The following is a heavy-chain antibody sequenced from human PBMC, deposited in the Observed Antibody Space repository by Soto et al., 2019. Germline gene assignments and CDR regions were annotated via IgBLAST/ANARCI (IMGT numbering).Heavy chain of an antibody. CDR3: AREGGYFDSSGSGVYHYYGVDV. CDR1: GGPISPYY. V-gene: IGHV4-4*07. Sequence: SETLSLTCTVSGGPISPYYWSWIRQPAGKGLEWIGRIYYTGSTNYNPPLKSHVSMSLDTARNQISLKVKSVTAADTAVYYCAREGGYFDSSGSGVYHYYGVDVWGRGTAVTVSS. J-gene: IGHJ6*02. D-gene: IGHD3-22*01. CDR2: IYYTGST.